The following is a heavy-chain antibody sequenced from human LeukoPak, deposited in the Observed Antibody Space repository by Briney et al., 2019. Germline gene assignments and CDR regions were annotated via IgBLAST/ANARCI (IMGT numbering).Heavy chain of an antibody. CDR1: GFTFSTYI. V-gene: IGHV3-30-3*01. D-gene: IGHD6-13*01. CDR2: ISDDGNNK. J-gene: IGHJ4*02. CDR3: ARDGLSSWYLGDLDY. Sequence: GSLRLSCAASGFTFSTYIMHWVRQAPGKGLEWVAVISDDGNNKYYADSVKGRFTISRDNSKNTLYLQMNRLRAEDTAMFYCARDGLSSWYLGDLDYWGQGTLVTVSS.